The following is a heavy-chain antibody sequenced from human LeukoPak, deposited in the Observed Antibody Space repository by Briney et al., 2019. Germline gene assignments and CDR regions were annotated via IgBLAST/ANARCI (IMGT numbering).Heavy chain of an antibody. V-gene: IGHV4-61*01. CDR3: ARVKFSYCSSTSCPRRFDP. CDR2: IYDTGNT. CDR1: GGSVGSGSSH. Sequence: SETLSLTCTVSGGSVGSGSSHWGWIRQPPGRGLEWIGYIYDTGNTNYNPSLESRVTISVDTSKNQFSLKLSSVTAADTAVYYCARVKFSYCSSTSCPRRFDPWGQGTLVTVSS. D-gene: IGHD2-2*01. J-gene: IGHJ5*02.